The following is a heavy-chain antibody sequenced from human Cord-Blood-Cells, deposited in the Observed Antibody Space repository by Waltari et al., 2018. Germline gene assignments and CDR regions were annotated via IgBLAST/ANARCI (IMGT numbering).Heavy chain of an antibody. CDR2: FDPEDGET. Sequence: QVQLVQSGAEVKKPGASVKFSCKVSGYTLTELTMHWVRQAPGKGLEWMGRFDPEDGETIYAQKFQGRVTMTEDTSTDTAYMELSSLRSEDTAVYYCATDGDGYNNFDYWGQGTLVTVSS. D-gene: IGHD5-12*01. CDR3: ATDGDGYNNFDY. CDR1: GYTLTELT. J-gene: IGHJ4*02. V-gene: IGHV1-24*01.